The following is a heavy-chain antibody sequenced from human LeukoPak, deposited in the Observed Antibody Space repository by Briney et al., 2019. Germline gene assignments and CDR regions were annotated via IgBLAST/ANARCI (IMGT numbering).Heavy chain of an antibody. CDR2: IYYSGNT. J-gene: IGHJ4*02. V-gene: IGHV4-59*01. Sequence: ETLSLTFPVPGGSISSYYWSWTRQPPGQGLEWIGHIYYSGNTNYNPTLKSRVTISVDTSKNQFSLKLSSVTAADTAAYYCARDIGGATYFDYWGQGTLVIVSA. D-gene: IGHD1-26*01. CDR1: GGSISSYY. CDR3: ARDIGGATYFDY.